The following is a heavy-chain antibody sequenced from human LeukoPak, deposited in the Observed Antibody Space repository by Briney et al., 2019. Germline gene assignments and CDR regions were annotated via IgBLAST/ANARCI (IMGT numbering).Heavy chain of an antibody. CDR2: FYYSGST. CDR1: GGSISSGDYY. Sequence: SETLSLTCTVSGGSISSGDYYWSWIRQPPGKGLEWIGYFYYSGSTYYNPSLKSRVTISVDTSKNQFSLKLSSVTAADTAVYYCARDSSPYCGGDCYGNWFDPWGQGTLVTVSS. CDR3: ARDSSPYCGGDCYGNWFDP. J-gene: IGHJ5*02. D-gene: IGHD2-21*02. V-gene: IGHV4-30-4*01.